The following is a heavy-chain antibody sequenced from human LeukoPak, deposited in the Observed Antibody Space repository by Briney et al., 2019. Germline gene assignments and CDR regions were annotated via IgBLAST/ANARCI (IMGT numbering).Heavy chain of an antibody. J-gene: IGHJ5*02. CDR2: IGGSGGST. V-gene: IGHV3-23*01. D-gene: IGHD2-2*02. Sequence: PPGGSLRLSCAASGFTFSSYAMSWVRQAPGKGLEWVSAIGGSGGSTYYADSVKGRFAISRDNSKNTLYLQMNSLRAEDTAVYYCAKGVPAAIDWFDPWGQGTLVTVSS. CDR3: AKGVPAAIDWFDP. CDR1: GFTFSSYA.